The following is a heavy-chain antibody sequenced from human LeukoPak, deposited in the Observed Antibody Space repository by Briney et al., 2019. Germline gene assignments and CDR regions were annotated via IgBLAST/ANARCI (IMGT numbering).Heavy chain of an antibody. D-gene: IGHD3-3*01. V-gene: IGHV1-18*01. J-gene: IGHJ4*02. CDR1: GYTFTSYG. CDR2: ISAYNGNT. CDR3: AREREPYYDFWSGYYGDQPFDY. Sequence: ASVKVSCKASGYTFTSYGISWVRQAPGQGLEWMGWISAYNGNTNYAQKLQGRVTMTTDTSTSTAYMELRSLRSDDTAVCYCAREREPYYDFWSGYYGDQPFDYWGQGTLVTVSS.